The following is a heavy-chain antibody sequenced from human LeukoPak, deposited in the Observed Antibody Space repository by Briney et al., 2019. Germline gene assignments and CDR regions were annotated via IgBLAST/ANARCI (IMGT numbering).Heavy chain of an antibody. J-gene: IGHJ6*02. CDR2: ISGGSSYI. D-gene: IGHD1-1*01. V-gene: IGHV3-21*01. CDR1: GFTFSSYT. Sequence: GRSLRLSCAASGFTFSSYTMNWVRQAPGKGLEWVSSISGGSSYIYYADSVKGRFTISRHNAKNSLYVQMNSLRAEDTAVYYCARGASNWNFDYYGMDVWGQGTTVTVSS. CDR3: ARGASNWNFDYYGMDV.